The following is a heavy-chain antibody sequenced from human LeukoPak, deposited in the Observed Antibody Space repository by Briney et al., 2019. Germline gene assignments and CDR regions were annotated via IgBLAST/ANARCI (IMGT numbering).Heavy chain of an antibody. V-gene: IGHV4-39*07. D-gene: IGHD1-14*01. CDR2: IYYSGST. J-gene: IGHJ4*02. Sequence: PSETLSLTCTVSGGSISSSSYYWGWIRQPPGKGLEWIGSIYYSGSTYYNPSLKSRVTISVDTSKNQFSLKLSSVTAADTAVYYCARDHIHGIRQQPEILFDYWGQGTLVTVSS. CDR3: ARDHIHGIRQQPEILFDY. CDR1: GGSISSSSYY.